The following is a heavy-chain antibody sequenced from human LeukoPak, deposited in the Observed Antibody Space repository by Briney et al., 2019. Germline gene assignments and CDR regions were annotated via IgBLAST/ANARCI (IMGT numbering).Heavy chain of an antibody. J-gene: IGHJ6*02. D-gene: IGHD6-6*01. CDR2: IIPIFGTA. V-gene: IGHV1-69*01. Sequence: SVKVSCKASGGTFSSYAISWVRQAPGQGLEWVGGIIPIFGTANYAQKFQGRVTITADESTSTAYMELSSLRSEDTAVYYCARLPLRSIAVGYYGMDVWGQGTTVTVSS. CDR1: GGTFSSYA. CDR3: ARLPLRSIAVGYYGMDV.